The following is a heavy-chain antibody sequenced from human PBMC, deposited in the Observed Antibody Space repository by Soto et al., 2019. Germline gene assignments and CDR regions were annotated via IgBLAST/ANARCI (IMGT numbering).Heavy chain of an antibody. D-gene: IGHD1-1*01. J-gene: IGHJ6*02. CDR1: GLTVSNTF. CDR3: ARGRDQLLYNGMDV. Sequence: PGGSLRLSCAASGLTVSNTFMNWVRQAPGKGLFWVAVVYPDGSTYYADSVMGRFTISRDSSKNTVSLQMDSLRVDDSAVYHCARGRDQLLYNGMDVWGQGTTVTVSS. V-gene: IGHV3-53*01. CDR2: VYPDGST.